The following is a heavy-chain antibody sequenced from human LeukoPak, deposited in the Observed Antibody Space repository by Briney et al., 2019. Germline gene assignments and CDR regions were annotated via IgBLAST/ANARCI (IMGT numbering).Heavy chain of an antibody. CDR2: IYPGDSDT. CDR1: GYSFTSYW. D-gene: IGHD6-13*01. CDR3: ARFEAAAGNNNWFDP. Sequence: TGESLQISCKGSGYSFTSYWIGWVRQMPGKGLEWMGIIYPGDSDTRYSPSFQGQVTISADKSISTAYLQWSSLKASDTAMYYCARFEAAAGNNNWFDPWGQGTLVTVSS. V-gene: IGHV5-51*01. J-gene: IGHJ5*02.